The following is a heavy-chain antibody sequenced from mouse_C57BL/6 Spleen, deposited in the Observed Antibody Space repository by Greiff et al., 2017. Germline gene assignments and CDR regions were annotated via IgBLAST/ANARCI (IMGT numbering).Heavy chain of an antibody. Sequence: EVKVVESGGGLVKPGGSLKLSCAASGFTFSDYGMHWVRQAPEKGLEWVAYISSGSSTIYYADTVKGRFTISRDNAKNTLFLQMTSLRSEDTAMYYCARGDYGSSHWYFDVWGTGTTVTVSS. D-gene: IGHD1-1*01. CDR3: ARGDYGSSHWYFDV. CDR2: ISSGSSTI. CDR1: GFTFSDYG. J-gene: IGHJ1*03. V-gene: IGHV5-17*01.